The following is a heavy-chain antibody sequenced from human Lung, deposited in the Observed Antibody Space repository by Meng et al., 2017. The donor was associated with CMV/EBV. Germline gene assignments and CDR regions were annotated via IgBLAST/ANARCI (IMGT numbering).Heavy chain of an antibody. D-gene: IGHD2-2*01. CDR2: ISPYNGNT. CDR1: GYIFSSFG. CDR3: ARDRWRSSTSTLRAYPHEKWFDP. J-gene: IGHJ5*02. V-gene: IGHV1-18*01. Sequence: ASVKVSCKASGYIFSSFGISWLRQDPGQGLGWLGWISPYNGNTTYAQKFQDRVTMTTDTSTSTAYMELRSLKSDDTAIYYCARDRWRSSTSTLRAYPHEKWFDPWGQGTLVTVSS.